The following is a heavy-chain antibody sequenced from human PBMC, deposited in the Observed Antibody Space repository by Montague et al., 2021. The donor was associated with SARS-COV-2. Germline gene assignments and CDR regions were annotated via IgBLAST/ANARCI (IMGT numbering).Heavy chain of an antibody. CDR3: ARFPTSYYSDSKAAPATPYALDV. CDR1: GGSISSSGYY. J-gene: IGHJ3*01. D-gene: IGHD3-22*01. CDR2: LYYSTST. V-gene: IGHV4-39*01. Sequence: SETLSLTCTVSGGSISSSGYYWGWIRQPPGKGLEWIGCLYYSTSTYYNPSLKSRITISEYTSKNPLSLRLSSVTAADAAVYYCARFPTSYYSDSKAAPATPYALDVWGQGTTVTVSS.